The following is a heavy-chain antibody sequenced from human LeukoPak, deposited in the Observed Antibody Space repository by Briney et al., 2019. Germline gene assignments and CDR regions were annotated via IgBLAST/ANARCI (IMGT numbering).Heavy chain of an antibody. CDR2: IYYSGST. CDR1: GGSISSYY. D-gene: IGHD3-16*01. J-gene: IGHJ4*02. CDR3: ARSYTVLNLFDY. V-gene: IGHV4-59*01. Sequence: SSETLSLTCTVSGGSISSYYWSWIRQPPGKGLEWIGYIYYSGSTNYNPSLKSRVTISVDTSKNQFSLKLSSVTAADTAVYYCARSYTVLNLFDYWGQGTLVTVSS.